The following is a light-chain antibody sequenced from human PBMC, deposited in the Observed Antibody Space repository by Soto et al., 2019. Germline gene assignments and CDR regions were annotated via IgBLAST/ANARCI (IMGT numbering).Light chain of an antibody. CDR1: SSNIGAGYD. Sequence: QPVLTQPPSVSGAPGQRVTISCTGSSSNIGAGYDVHWYQQLPRTAPKLLIYGNSNRPSGVPDRFSGSKSGTSASLAITGLQAEDEADYYCQSYDSSLSGVVFGGGTKVTVL. V-gene: IGLV1-40*01. CDR2: GNS. CDR3: QSYDSSLSGVV. J-gene: IGLJ2*01.